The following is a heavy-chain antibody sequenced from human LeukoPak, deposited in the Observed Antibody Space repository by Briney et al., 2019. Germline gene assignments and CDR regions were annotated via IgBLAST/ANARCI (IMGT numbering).Heavy chain of an antibody. V-gene: IGHV3-23*01. D-gene: IGHD6-13*01. J-gene: IGHJ6*02. CDR3: AKDEAAAGTYYYYYGMDV. CDR1: GCTFSSYA. CDR2: ISGSGGST. Sequence: GGSLRLSCAASGCTFSSYAMSWVRQAPGKGLEWVSAISGSGGSTYYADSVKGRFTISRDNSKNTLYLQMNSLRAEDTAVYYCAKDEAAAGTYYYYYGMDVWGQGTTVTVSS.